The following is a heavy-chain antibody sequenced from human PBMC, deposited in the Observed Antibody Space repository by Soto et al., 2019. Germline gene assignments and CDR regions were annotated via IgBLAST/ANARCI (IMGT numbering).Heavy chain of an antibody. CDR1: GFTFSSYA. CDR3: ARIGYCSSTSCYFTDYYYGMDV. CDR2: ISGSGGST. Sequence: GGSLRLSCAASGFTFSSYAMSWVRQAPGKGLEWVSAISGSGGSTYYADSVKGRFTISRDNSKNTLYLQMNSLRAEDTAVYYCARIGYCSSTSCYFTDYYYGMDVWGQGTTVTVSS. V-gene: IGHV3-23*01. J-gene: IGHJ6*02. D-gene: IGHD2-2*01.